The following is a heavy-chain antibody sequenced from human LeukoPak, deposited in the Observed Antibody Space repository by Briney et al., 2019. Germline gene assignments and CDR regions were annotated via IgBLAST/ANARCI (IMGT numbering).Heavy chain of an antibody. CDR2: IDWDDDK. V-gene: IGHV2-70*04. J-gene: IGHJ4*02. D-gene: IGHD3-16*01. Sequence: SGPALVKPTQTLTLTCTFSGFSLSTSGMRVSWIRQPPGKALEWLARIDWDDDKFYSTSLKTRLTISKDTSKNQVVLTMTNMEPVDTATYYCARESYDYVWGSFDYWGQGTLVTVSS. CDR1: GFSLSTSGMR. CDR3: ARESYDYVWGSFDY.